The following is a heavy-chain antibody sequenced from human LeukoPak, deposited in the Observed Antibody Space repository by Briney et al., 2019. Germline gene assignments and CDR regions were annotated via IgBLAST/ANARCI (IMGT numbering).Heavy chain of an antibody. CDR1: GVSISIYY. CDR3: ARDDGNSRSWYYFDY. J-gene: IGHJ4*02. V-gene: IGHV4-4*07. CDR2: IFTSGRT. Sequence: PSETLSLTCNVSGVSISIYYWSWIRQPAGKGLEWIGRIFTSGRTNYNPSLKSRVSISVAKSKNQLSLKLRSVTAADTAVYFCARDDGNSRSWYYFDYWGQGTLATVSS. D-gene: IGHD6-13*01.